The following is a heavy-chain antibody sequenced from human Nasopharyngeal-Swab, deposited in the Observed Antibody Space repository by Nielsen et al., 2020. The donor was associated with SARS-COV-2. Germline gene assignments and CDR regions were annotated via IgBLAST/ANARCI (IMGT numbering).Heavy chain of an antibody. CDR1: GFTFSSYS. Sequence: GGSLRLSCAASGFTFSSYSMNWVRQAPGKGLEWVSYISSSSSTIYYADSVKGRFTISRDNAKNSLYLQMNSLRAEDTAVYYCAKLDIVVVPAATSRGAFDIWGQGTMVTVSS. V-gene: IGHV3-48*01. CDR2: ISSSSSTI. J-gene: IGHJ3*02. D-gene: IGHD2-2*03. CDR3: AKLDIVVVPAATSRGAFDI.